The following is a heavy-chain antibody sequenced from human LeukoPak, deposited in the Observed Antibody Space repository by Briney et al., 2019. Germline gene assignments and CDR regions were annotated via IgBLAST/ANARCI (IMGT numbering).Heavy chain of an antibody. Sequence: ASVTVSCKASGYTFTDYYMHWVRQAPGQGLEWMGWINPKSGGTNYAQRFQGRVTLTRDTTISTGYMELTRLRSDDTAVYYCARVPKDGYKYDYWGQGTLVTDSS. CDR1: GYTFTDYY. CDR2: INPKSGGT. J-gene: IGHJ4*02. CDR3: ARVPKDGYKYDY. V-gene: IGHV1-2*02. D-gene: IGHD5-24*01.